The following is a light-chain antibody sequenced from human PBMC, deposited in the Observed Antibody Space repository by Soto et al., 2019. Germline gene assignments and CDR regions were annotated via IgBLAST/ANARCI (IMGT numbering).Light chain of an antibody. V-gene: IGKV3-15*01. CDR2: RAS. CDR1: QHVSSN. J-gene: IGKJ2*01. Sequence: EIVMTQSPATLSVSPGGSATLSCRASQHVSSNFAWYRQKPGQAPTLLIYRASTRATGIPARFSGSGSGTAFALTISSRQSEDFAVYYCQQYNNWPYTFGQGTKLEIK. CDR3: QQYNNWPYT.